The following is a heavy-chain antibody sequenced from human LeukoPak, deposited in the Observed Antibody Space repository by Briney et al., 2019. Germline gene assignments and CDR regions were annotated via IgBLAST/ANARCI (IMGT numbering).Heavy chain of an antibody. J-gene: IGHJ4*02. CDR2: ISYDGSNK. V-gene: IGHV3-30*03. CDR1: GFTFSSYG. D-gene: IGHD3-9*01. CDR3: ARVFRYYDILTGYYSHEFDY. Sequence: GGSLRLSCAASGFTFSSYGMHWVRQAPGKGLEWVAVISYDGSNKYYADSVKGRFTISRDNAKNSLYLQMNSLRAEDTAVYYCARVFRYYDILTGYYSHEFDYWGQGTLVTVSS.